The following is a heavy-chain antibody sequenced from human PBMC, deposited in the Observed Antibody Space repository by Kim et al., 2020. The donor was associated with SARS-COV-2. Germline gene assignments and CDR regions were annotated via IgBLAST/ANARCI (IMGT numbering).Heavy chain of an antibody. V-gene: IGHV3-30*04. CDR2: ISYDGSNE. Sequence: GGSLRLSCAASGFTFNYYFIHWVRQAPGKGLEWVAIISYDGSNEHYADSVKGRFTISRDNSKNTLYLQMNSLRTEDTAVYYCARDMYSSRLHGMDVWGQG. D-gene: IGHD6-13*01. CDR1: GFTFNYYF. CDR3: ARDMYSSRLHGMDV. J-gene: IGHJ6*02.